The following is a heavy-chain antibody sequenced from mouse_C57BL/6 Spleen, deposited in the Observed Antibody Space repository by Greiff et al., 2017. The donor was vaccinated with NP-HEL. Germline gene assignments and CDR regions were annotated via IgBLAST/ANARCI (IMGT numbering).Heavy chain of an antibody. CDR1: GYTFTSYW. CDR2: INPSSGYT. Sequence: VQLQQSGAELAKPGASVKLSCKASGYTFTSYWMHWVKQRPGQGLEWIGYINPSSGYTKYTQKFKAKATLTADKSSSTAFMQLSSLTYEDSAVYYCARSDYGPLFDYWGKGTTLTVAS. J-gene: IGHJ2*01. D-gene: IGHD1-1*02. V-gene: IGHV1-7*01. CDR3: ARSDYGPLFDY.